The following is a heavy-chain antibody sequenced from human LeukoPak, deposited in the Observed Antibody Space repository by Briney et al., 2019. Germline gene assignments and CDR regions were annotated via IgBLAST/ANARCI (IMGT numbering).Heavy chain of an antibody. CDR1: GFTFDDYA. Sequence: GGSLRLSCAASGFTFDDYAMHWVQQAPGKGLEWVSGISWNSGSIGYADSVKGRFTISRDNTKNSLYLQMNSLRAEDTAVYYCARPSGGFYYYYGMDVWGQGTTVTVSS. V-gene: IGHV3-9*01. J-gene: IGHJ6*02. CDR2: ISWNSGSI. D-gene: IGHD3-10*01. CDR3: ARPSGGFYYYYGMDV.